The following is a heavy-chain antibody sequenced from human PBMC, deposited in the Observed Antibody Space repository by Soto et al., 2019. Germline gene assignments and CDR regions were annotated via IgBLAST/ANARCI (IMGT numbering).Heavy chain of an antibody. J-gene: IGHJ1*01. CDR2: ISGSGGST. D-gene: IGHD1-7*01. Sequence: GGSLRLSCAASRFTFSSYAMSWVRQAPGKGLEWVSAISGSGGSTYYADSVKGRFTISRDNSKNTLYLQMNSLRAEDTAVYYCARAARYNWTYGAYFHTWGQGTLVTVSS. CDR1: RFTFSSYA. CDR3: ARAARYNWTYGAYFHT. V-gene: IGHV3-23*01.